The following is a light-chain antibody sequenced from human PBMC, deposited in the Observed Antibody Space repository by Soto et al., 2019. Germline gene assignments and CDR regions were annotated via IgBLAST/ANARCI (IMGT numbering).Light chain of an antibody. J-gene: IGLJ3*02. CDR1: SSDIGDYNY. CDR3: SSYTSSSTWV. CDR2: EVS. Sequence: QSALTQPASVSGSPGQSITISCTGTSSDIGDYNYVSWYQQHPGKAPKVMIYEVSNRPSGVSYRFSGSKSGNTASLTISGLQAEDEADYYCSSYTSSSTWVFGGGTKVTVL. V-gene: IGLV2-14*01.